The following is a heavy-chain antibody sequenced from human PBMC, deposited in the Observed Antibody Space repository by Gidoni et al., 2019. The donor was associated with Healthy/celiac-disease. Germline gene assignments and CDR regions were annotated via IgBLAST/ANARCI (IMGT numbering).Heavy chain of an antibody. J-gene: IGHJ3*02. CDR1: GFSLSTSGMR. D-gene: IGHD6-13*01. CDR2: IDWDDDK. V-gene: IGHV2-70*04. CDR3: ARILQHDAFDI. Sequence: QVTLKESGHALVKPTQTLSLTYTLSGFSLSTSGMRVCWIRQPPGKALEWLARIDWDDDKFYSTSLKTRLTISKDTSKNQVVLTMTNMDPVDTATYYCARILQHDAFDIWGQVTMVTVSS.